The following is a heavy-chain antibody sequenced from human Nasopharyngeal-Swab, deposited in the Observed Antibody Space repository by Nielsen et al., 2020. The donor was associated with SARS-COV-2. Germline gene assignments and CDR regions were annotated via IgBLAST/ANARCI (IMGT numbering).Heavy chain of an antibody. D-gene: IGHD3-22*01. J-gene: IGHJ6*03. CDR3: ARAHNSLVIFYYYMDV. Sequence: ASVKVSCKASGYTFTSYGISWVRQAPGQGLEWMGWISAYNGKTNYAQKLQGRVTMTTDTSTSTAYMELRSLRSDDTAVYYCARAHNSLVIFYYYMDVWGKGTMVTVSS. V-gene: IGHV1-18*01. CDR2: ISAYNGKT. CDR1: GYTFTSYG.